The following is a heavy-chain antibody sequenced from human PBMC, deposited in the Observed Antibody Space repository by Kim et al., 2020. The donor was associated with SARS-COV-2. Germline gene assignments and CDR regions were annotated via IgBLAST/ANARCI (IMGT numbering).Heavy chain of an antibody. Sequence: GGSLRLSCAASGFTFSSYSMNWVRQAPGKGLEWVSSISSSSNYIYYADSVKGRFTISRDNAKNSLYLQMNSLRGEDTAVYYCARDPLSGSYPDYWGPGTLVTVSS. CDR1: GFTFSSYS. J-gene: IGHJ4*02. CDR3: ARDPLSGSYPDY. D-gene: IGHD1-26*01. CDR2: ISSSSNYI. V-gene: IGHV3-21*01.